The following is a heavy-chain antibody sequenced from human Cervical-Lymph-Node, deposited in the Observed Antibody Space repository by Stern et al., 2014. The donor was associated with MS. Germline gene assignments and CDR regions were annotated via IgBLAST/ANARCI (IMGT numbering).Heavy chain of an antibody. D-gene: IGHD1-26*01. CDR1: GASISSGTSY. CDR2: LHARGAT. Sequence: VQLQESGPGLVKPSQTLSLTCTVSGASISSGTSYWSWIRQPAGGGLEWIGRLHARGATYYNPSLKSRVTLSGHTSQNPIYLKLNSVTAADTAVYYCARGHWELLGNNYFDSWGQGTLVTVSS. V-gene: IGHV4-61*02. CDR3: ARGHWELLGNNYFDS. J-gene: IGHJ4*02.